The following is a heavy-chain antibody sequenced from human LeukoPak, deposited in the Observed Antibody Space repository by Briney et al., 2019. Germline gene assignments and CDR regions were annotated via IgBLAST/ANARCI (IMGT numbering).Heavy chain of an antibody. D-gene: IGHD3-22*01. Sequence: GGSLRLSRAASGFTFSSYSMNWVRQAPGKGLEWVSSISSSSSYIYYADSVKGRFTISRDNAKNSLYLQMNSLRAEDTAVYYCASNLHYYDSSGYYPRGEHYWGQGTLVTVSS. CDR2: ISSSSSYI. CDR3: ASNLHYYDSSGYYPRGEHY. J-gene: IGHJ4*02. CDR1: GFTFSSYS. V-gene: IGHV3-21*01.